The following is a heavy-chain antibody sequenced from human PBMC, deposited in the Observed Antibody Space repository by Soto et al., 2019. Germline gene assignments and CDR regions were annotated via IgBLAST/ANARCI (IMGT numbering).Heavy chain of an antibody. V-gene: IGHV1-18*04. J-gene: IGHJ4*01. D-gene: IGHD4-17*01. CDR3: ARVVKAGDYGDYGRYYFDY. CDR1: GYTFTTYG. CDR2: ISAYSGNT. Sequence: QVQLVQSGAEVKKPGASVKVSCKASGYTFTTYGITWVRQAPGQGLEWMGWISAYSGNTNYAQKLKGRRTVTTDTSTNTAYMDLRSLRSDDTDVYYCARVVKAGDYGDYGRYYFDYWGHGTLVTVSS.